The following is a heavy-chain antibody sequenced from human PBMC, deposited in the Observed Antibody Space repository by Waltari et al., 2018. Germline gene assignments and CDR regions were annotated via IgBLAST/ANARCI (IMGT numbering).Heavy chain of an antibody. Sequence: QVQLQESGPGLVKPSETLSLTCTVSGGSISSYYWSWIRQPPGKGLEWIGYIYYSGSTNYNPSLKSRVTRSVDTSKNQFSLKRSSVTAADTAVYYCARVTTVTKGGAFDIWGQGTMVTVSS. J-gene: IGHJ3*02. CDR1: GGSISSYY. CDR2: IYYSGST. D-gene: IGHD4-17*01. V-gene: IGHV4-59*01. CDR3: ARVTTVTKGGAFDI.